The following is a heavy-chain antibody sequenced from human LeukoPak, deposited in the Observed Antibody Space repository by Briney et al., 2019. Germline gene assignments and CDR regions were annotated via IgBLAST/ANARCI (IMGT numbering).Heavy chain of an antibody. Sequence: GGSLRLPCAASGFTFDDYAMHWVRQVPGKGLEWVSLISGDGDYTYYADSVKGRFTISRDNSKYSLYLQMNSLRTEDTALYYCAKGMYSSSSSHFDYWGQGTLVTVSS. CDR2: ISGDGDYT. CDR3: AKGMYSSSSSHFDY. V-gene: IGHV3-43*02. D-gene: IGHD6-6*01. J-gene: IGHJ4*02. CDR1: GFTFDDYA.